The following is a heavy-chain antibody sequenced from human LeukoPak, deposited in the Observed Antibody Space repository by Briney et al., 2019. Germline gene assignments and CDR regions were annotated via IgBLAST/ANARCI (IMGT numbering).Heavy chain of an antibody. CDR3: ARDYDFWSGYYPAHAFDI. CDR2: INPSGGST. V-gene: IGHV1-46*01. D-gene: IGHD3-3*01. J-gene: IGHJ3*02. Sequence: ASVKVSCKASGYTFTSYYMHWVRQAPGQGLEWMGIINPSGGSTSYAQKFQGRVTMTRVTSTSTVYMELSSLRSEDTAVYYCARDYDFWSGYYPAHAFDIWGQGTMVTVSS. CDR1: GYTFTSYY.